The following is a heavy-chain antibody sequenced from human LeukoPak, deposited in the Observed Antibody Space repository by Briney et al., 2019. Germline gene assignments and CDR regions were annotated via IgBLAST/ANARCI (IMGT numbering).Heavy chain of an antibody. V-gene: IGHV4-34*01. Sequence: PSETLSLTCAVYGGSFSGYYWSWIRQPPGKGLEWIGEINHSGSTNYNPSLKSRVTISVDKSKNQFSLKLSSVTAADTAVYYCASNYYDSSGYPYYFDYWGQGTLVTVSS. J-gene: IGHJ4*02. CDR1: GGSFSGYY. D-gene: IGHD3-22*01. CDR3: ASNYYDSSGYPYYFDY. CDR2: INHSGST.